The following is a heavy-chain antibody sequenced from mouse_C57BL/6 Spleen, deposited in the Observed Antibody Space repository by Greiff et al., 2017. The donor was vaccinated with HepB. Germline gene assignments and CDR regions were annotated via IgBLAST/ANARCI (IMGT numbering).Heavy chain of an antibody. J-gene: IGHJ2*01. CDR1: GYTFTSYW. CDR3: ARTAQATYCDY. V-gene: IGHV1-50*01. CDR2: IDPSDSYT. Sequence: QVQLQQPGAELVKPGASVKLSCKASGYTFTSYWMQWVKQRPGQGLEWIGEIDPSDSYTNYNQKFKGKATLTVDTSSSTAYMQLSSLTSEDSAVYYCARTAQATYCDYWGQGTTLTVSS. D-gene: IGHD3-2*02.